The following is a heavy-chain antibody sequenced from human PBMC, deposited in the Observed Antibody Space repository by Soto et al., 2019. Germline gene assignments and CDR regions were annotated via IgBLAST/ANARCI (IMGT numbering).Heavy chain of an antibody. D-gene: IGHD6-19*01. Sequence: SVKVSCNVSGYTLPELSMHLVRMAPGKGLEWMGGFDPEDGETIYAQKFQGRVTMTEDTSTDTAYMELSSLRSEDTAVYYCATDVAVAGTFDYWGQGTLVTVSS. CDR2: FDPEDGET. J-gene: IGHJ4*02. CDR3: ATDVAVAGTFDY. V-gene: IGHV1-24*01. CDR1: GYTLPELS.